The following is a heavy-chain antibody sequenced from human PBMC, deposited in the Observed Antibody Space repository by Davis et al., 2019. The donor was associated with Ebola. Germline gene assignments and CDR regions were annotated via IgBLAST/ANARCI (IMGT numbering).Heavy chain of an antibody. V-gene: IGHV1-3*01. CDR2: INAGNGNT. Sequence: AASVKVSCKASGYTFTSYAMHWVRQAPGQRLEWMGWINAGNGNTKYSQKFQGRVTITRDTSASPAYMGLRSLRSDDPAVYYCARAGIAVAEGWGNWFDPWGQGTLVTVSS. J-gene: IGHJ5*02. CDR1: GYTFTSYA. D-gene: IGHD6-19*01. CDR3: ARAGIAVAEGWGNWFDP.